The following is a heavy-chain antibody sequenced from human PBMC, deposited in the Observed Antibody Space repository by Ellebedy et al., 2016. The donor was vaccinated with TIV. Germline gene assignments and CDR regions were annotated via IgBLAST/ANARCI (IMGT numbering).Heavy chain of an antibody. CDR3: ATSNYYDSSGYYFIY. CDR1: GFTFSSYG. Sequence: GESLKISXAASGFTFSSYGMHWVRQAPGKGLEWVSYISSSSSYTNYADSVKGRFTISRDNSKNTLYLQMNSLRAEDTAVYYCATSNYYDSSGYYFIYWGQGTLVTVSS. CDR2: ISSSSSYT. D-gene: IGHD3-22*01. J-gene: IGHJ4*02. V-gene: IGHV3-21*05.